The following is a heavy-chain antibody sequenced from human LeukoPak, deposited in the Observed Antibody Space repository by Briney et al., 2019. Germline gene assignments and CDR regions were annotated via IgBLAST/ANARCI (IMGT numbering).Heavy chain of an antibody. V-gene: IGHV4-4*08. CDR2: IYSSGST. J-gene: IGHJ4*02. D-gene: IGHD2-15*01. CDR1: GVSISSYY. CDR3: ASLMVVNAYFES. Sequence: KASETLSLTCTVSGVSISSYYWSWIRQPPGKGLEWIGYIYSSGSTNFNPSLKSRVTISVDTSKNQFSLKVSSVTAADTAVYYCASLMVVNAYFESWGQGTLVTVSS.